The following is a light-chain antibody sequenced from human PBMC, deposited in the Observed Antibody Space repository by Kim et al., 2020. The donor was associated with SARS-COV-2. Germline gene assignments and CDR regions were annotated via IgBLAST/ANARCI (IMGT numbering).Light chain of an antibody. CDR3: QQCQTTPLT. CDR2: ATS. J-gene: IGKJ4*01. V-gene: IGKV3-20*01. CDR1: QSVSTAY. Sequence: SPGESATLSCRASQSVSTAYLVWYQQKVGQAPRLLLYATSSRANGVPDRFSGSGSEKEFSLTISGLEPEDFAVYYCQQCQTTPLTFGGGTKVAIK.